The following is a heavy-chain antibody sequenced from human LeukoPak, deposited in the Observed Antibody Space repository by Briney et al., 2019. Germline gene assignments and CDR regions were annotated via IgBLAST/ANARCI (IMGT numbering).Heavy chain of an antibody. J-gene: IGHJ3*02. V-gene: IGHV3-74*01. D-gene: IGHD2-15*01. CDR1: RFAFNSYC. Sequence: GGSLRLSCAASRFAFNSYCFHCVRQAPGKGHVWFSRINSDGSGTIYADSVKSRFTISRDNAKSTVYLQMNSQKAEDTAVYYCARGGYHHGFDIWGQGTMVTVSS. CDR2: INSDGSGT. CDR3: ARGGYHHGFDI.